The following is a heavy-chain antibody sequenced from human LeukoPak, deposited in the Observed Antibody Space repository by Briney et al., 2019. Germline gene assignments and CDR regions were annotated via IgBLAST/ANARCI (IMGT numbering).Heavy chain of an antibody. D-gene: IGHD2-2*01. CDR3: ARDESGYCSSTSCYAPNWFDP. Sequence: GGSLRLSCAASGFTFSSYWMSWVRQAPGKGLEWVANIKQDGSEKYYVDSVKGRFTISRDNAKNSLYLQMNSLRAEDTAVYYCARDESGYCSSTSCYAPNWFDPWGQGTLVTVSS. CDR1: GFTFSSYW. V-gene: IGHV3-7*01. CDR2: IKQDGSEK. J-gene: IGHJ5*02.